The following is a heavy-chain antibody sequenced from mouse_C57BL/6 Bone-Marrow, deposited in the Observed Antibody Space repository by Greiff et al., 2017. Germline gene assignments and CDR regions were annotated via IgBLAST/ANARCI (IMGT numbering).Heavy chain of an antibody. V-gene: IGHV1-81*01. J-gene: IGHJ4*01. CDR1: GYTFTSYG. CDR3: ARGDYYAMDD. CDR2: IYPRSGNT. Sequence: QVQLQQSGAELARPGASVKLSCKASGYTFTSYGISWVKQRTGQGLEWIGVIYPRSGNTYSNEKFKGKATLTADKSSSTAYMELSSVTSEDSAVYFCARGDYYAMDDWGQGTSVTVSS.